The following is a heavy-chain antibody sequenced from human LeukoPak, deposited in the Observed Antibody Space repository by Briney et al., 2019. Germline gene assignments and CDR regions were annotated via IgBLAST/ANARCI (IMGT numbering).Heavy chain of an antibody. CDR1: GFTFSSYG. CDR2: IRYDGSNK. CDR3: AKDLEQLRGYFDY. V-gene: IGHV3-30*02. J-gene: IGHJ4*02. Sequence: PGGSLRLSCAASGFTFSSYGMHWVRQAPGKGLEWVAFIRYDGSNKYYADSVKGRFTISRDNSKNTLYLQMNSLRAEDTAVYYCAKDLEQLRGYFDYWGQGTLVTVSS. D-gene: IGHD6-6*01.